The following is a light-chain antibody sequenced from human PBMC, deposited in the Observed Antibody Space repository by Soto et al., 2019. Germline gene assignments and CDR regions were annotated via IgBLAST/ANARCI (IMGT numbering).Light chain of an antibody. J-gene: IGKJ4*01. CDR3: QQRSNWQT. V-gene: IGKV3-11*01. Sequence: EIVLTQSPATLSLSPGERATLSCRASQSVSSYLVWYQQKPGQAPRLLIYDASNRATGIPARFSGSGSGTDFTLTISSLEPEDFAVYYCQQRSNWQTFGGGTKVEIK. CDR2: DAS. CDR1: QSVSSY.